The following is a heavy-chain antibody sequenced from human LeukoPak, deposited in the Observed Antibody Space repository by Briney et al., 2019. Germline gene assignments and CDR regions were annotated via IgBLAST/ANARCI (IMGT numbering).Heavy chain of an antibody. CDR1: GSSFTTYL. CDR2: IYPGDSDT. CDR3: ARVANTEYGGDFGRRAFDI. Sequence: GEPLKISCKGSGSSFTTYLIGWVRRLPGKGLEWMGIIYPGDSDTRYSPSFQGQVTISADRSISIAYLLWGSLEASETAIYYCARVANTEYGGDFGRRAFDIWGQGTMVVVSS. J-gene: IGHJ3*02. D-gene: IGHD2-21*01. V-gene: IGHV5-51*01.